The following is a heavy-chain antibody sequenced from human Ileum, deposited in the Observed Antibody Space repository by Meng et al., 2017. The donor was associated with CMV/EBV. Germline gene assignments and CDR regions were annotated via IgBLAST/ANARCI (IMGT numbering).Heavy chain of an antibody. CDR2: IYSDGSNK. J-gene: IGHJ5*02. V-gene: IGHV3-30*02. D-gene: IGHD1-7*01. CDR1: GLTFTSHG. Sequence: VQPVVAVGGGAQPEESLRLSCETPGLTFTSHGMHWVRQAPGKGLEWVAFIYSDGSNKYYADPVKGRFTISRDDSKSTLYLQMNSLRVEDTAMYFCARDRGKNYFEPWGQGTLVTVSS. CDR3: ARDRGKNYFEP.